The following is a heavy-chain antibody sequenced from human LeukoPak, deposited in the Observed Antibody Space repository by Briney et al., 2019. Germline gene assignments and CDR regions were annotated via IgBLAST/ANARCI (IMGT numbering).Heavy chain of an antibody. CDR2: INRDGSST. CDR3: AKGTYGSGTYGAHDY. D-gene: IGHD3-10*01. CDR1: GIIFSNYW. V-gene: IGHV3-74*01. J-gene: IGHJ4*02. Sequence: GGSLRLSCAASGIIFSNYWMHWVRQAPEKGLVWVSRINRDGSSTSYADSVKGRFTISRDNAKNTLYLQMNSLRAEDTAVYYCAKGTYGSGTYGAHDYWGQGTLVTVSS.